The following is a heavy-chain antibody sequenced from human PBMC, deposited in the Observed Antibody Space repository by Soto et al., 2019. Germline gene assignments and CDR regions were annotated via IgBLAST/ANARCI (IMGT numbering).Heavy chain of an antibody. D-gene: IGHD6-19*01. Sequence: GGSLRLSCAASGFTFSSDWMHWVRQAPGKGLVWVSRINSDGSNTTYADSVKGRFTISRDNAKSTLYLQLNSLRAEDTALYYCARGYSSGPDYWGQGTLVTVSS. J-gene: IGHJ4*02. V-gene: IGHV3-74*01. CDR2: INSDGSNT. CDR1: GFTFSSDW. CDR3: ARGYSSGPDY.